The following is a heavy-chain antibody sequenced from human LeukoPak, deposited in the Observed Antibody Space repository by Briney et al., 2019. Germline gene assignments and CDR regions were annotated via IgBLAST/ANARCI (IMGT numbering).Heavy chain of an antibody. V-gene: IGHV4-30-2*01. Sequence: SETLSLTCAVSGGSISSGGYSWSWIRQPPGKGLEWIGYIYHSGSTYYNPSLKSRVTISVDRSKNQFSLKLSSVTAADTAVYYCPRPLEYCRRTSCYSPPRLYSSSKDYFDYGGREPLVTVSS. CDR3: PRPLEYCRRTSCYSPPRLYSSSKDYFDY. CDR2: IYHSGST. D-gene: IGHD2-2*02. CDR1: GGSISSGGYS. J-gene: IGHJ4*02.